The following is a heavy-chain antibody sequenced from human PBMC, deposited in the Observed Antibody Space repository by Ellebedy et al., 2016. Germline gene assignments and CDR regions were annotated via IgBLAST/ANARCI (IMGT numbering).Heavy chain of an antibody. CDR3: AKHETDGDYYFDL. CDR1: GFTFKTYA. CDR2: LSGSGPKT. V-gene: IGHV3-23*01. D-gene: IGHD2-21*01. J-gene: IGHJ2*01. Sequence: GESLKISXAASGFTFKTYAMSWVRQAPGEGLEWVSTLSGSGPKTYYADSVQGRFTISRDNSKSTLYLQMNSLRAEDTAVYYYAKHETDGDYYFDLWGRGTLVTVSS.